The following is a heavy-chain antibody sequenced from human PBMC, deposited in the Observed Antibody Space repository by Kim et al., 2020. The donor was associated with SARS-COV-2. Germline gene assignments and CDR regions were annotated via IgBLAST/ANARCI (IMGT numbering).Heavy chain of an antibody. V-gene: IGHV3-30*18. J-gene: IGHJ6*03. CDR2: ISYDGSNK. CDR3: AKVEGSRERGDPYYYYYMDV. Sequence: GGSLRLSCAASGFTFSSYGMHWVRQAPGKGLEWVAVISYDGSNKYYADSVKGRFTISRDNSKNTLYLQMNSLRAEDTAVYYCAKVEGSRERGDPYYYYYMDVWGKGTTVTVSS. D-gene: IGHD1-1*01. CDR1: GFTFSSYG.